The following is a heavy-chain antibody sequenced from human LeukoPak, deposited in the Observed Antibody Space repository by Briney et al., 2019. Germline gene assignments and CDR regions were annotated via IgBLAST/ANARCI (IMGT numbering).Heavy chain of an antibody. J-gene: IGHJ4*02. CDR3: AKGRWELLGGYYFDY. D-gene: IGHD1-26*01. V-gene: IGHV3-30*02. Sequence: GGSLRLSCAASGFTFSSYGMHWVRQAPGKGLEWVAFIRYDGSDKYYADSVKGRFTISRDNSKNTLYLQMNSLRAEDTAVYYCAKGRWELLGGYYFDYWGQGTLVTVSS. CDR2: IRYDGSDK. CDR1: GFTFSSYG.